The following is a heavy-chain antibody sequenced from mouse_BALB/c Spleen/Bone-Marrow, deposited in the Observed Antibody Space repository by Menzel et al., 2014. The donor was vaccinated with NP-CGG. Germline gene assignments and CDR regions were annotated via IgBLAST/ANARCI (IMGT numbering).Heavy chain of an antibody. CDR3: ARMGVWG. D-gene: IGHD2-10*02. V-gene: IGHV1-7*01. J-gene: IGHJ4*01. CDR1: GYTFTSYW. CDR2: INPSTGYT. Sequence: QVQLKQSGAELAKPGASVKMSCKASGYTFTSYWMHWVKQRPGQGLEWIGYINPSTGYTEYNQKFKDKATLTADKSSSTAYMQLSSLTSEDAAVYYFARMGVWGWGQGTSVTVSS.